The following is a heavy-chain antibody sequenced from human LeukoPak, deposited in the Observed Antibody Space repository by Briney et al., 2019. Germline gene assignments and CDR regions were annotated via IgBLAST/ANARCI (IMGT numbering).Heavy chain of an antibody. CDR1: GYTFTGYY. CDR2: INPNSGGT. CDR3: ARLIVAGADYYYYYMDV. D-gene: IGHD3-22*01. J-gene: IGHJ6*03. Sequence: GASVKVSCKASGYTFTGYYMHWVRQALGQGLEWMGRINPNSGGTNYAQKFQGRVTMTRDTSISTAYMELSRLRSDDTAVYYCARLIVAGADYYYYYMDVWGKGTTVTVSS. V-gene: IGHV1-2*06.